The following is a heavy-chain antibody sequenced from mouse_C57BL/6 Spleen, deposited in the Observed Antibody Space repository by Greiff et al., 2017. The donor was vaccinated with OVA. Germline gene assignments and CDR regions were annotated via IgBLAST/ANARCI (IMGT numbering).Heavy chain of an antibody. D-gene: IGHD1-1*01. J-gene: IGHJ2*01. CDR2: IHPNSGST. Sequence: QVQLQQPGAELVKPGASVKLSCKASGYTFTSYWMHWVKQRPGQGLEWIGMIHPNSGSTNYNEKFKSKATLTVDKSSSTAYMQLSSLTSEDSAVYYCARAELDYGSSFYYWGQGTTLTVSS. CDR1: GYTFTSYW. CDR3: ARAELDYGSSFYY. V-gene: IGHV1-64*01.